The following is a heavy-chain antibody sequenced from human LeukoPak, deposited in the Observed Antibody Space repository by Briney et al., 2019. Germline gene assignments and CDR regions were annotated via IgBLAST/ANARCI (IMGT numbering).Heavy chain of an antibody. CDR2: ISWNSGSI. Sequence: GGSLRLSCAASGFTFDDYAMHWVRQAPGKGLEWVSGISWNSGSIGYADSVKGRFTISRDNAKNSLYLQMNSLRAEDTAVYYCAREVYCSGGSCYSSYYYYGMDVWGQGTTVTVSS. J-gene: IGHJ6*02. V-gene: IGHV3-9*01. CDR3: AREVYCSGGSCYSSYYYYGMDV. D-gene: IGHD2-15*01. CDR1: GFTFDDYA.